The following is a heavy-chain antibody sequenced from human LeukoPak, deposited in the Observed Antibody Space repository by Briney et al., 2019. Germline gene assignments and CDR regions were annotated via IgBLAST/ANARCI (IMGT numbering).Heavy chain of an antibody. CDR1: GVTFSSYW. CDR3: ARGRPHGNDY. CDR2: INSDGSST. J-gene: IGHJ4*02. V-gene: IGHV3-74*01. Sequence: GGSLRLSCAASGVTFSSYWMHWVRQAPGKGLVWVSRINSDGSSTSYADSVKGRFSISRDNAKNTLYLQMNSLRVEDTAVYYCARGRPHGNDYWGQGTLVTVSS. D-gene: IGHD4-23*01.